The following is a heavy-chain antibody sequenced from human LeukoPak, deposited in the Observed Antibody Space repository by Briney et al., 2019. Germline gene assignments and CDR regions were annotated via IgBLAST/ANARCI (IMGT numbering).Heavy chain of an antibody. CDR2: ISYDGTNK. Sequence: PGGSLRLSCVASGFTFSGNAMSWVRQAPGKGLEWVAVISYDGTNKYYADSVKGRFTISRDNSKNTLYLQMNSLRAEDTAIYYCAKWGDYDVLTGYYDSDYWGQGTLVTVSS. J-gene: IGHJ4*02. V-gene: IGHV3-30*18. CDR1: GFTFSGNA. CDR3: AKWGDYDVLTGYYDSDY. D-gene: IGHD3-9*01.